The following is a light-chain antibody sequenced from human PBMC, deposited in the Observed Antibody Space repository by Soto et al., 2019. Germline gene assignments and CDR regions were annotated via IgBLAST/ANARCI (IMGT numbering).Light chain of an antibody. V-gene: IGKV3-20*01. CDR3: QQYGPSRT. Sequence: EIVMTQSPATLSVSPWERATLSCRASQRINTSYLAWYQQKPGQAPRLIVSGTSIRATGIPDRFSGSGSGTDFTLTISRLEPEDFGVYYCQQYGPSRTFGQGTKVDIK. CDR2: GTS. J-gene: IGKJ1*01. CDR1: QRINTSY.